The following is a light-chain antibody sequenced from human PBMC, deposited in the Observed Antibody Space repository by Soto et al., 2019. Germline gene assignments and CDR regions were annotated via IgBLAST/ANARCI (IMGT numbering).Light chain of an antibody. J-gene: IGKJ4*01. CDR1: QSVLFSSNNQNY. V-gene: IGKV4-1*01. Sequence: DLVMTQSPDSLAVSLGERATIHCRSSQSVLFSSNNQNYLAWYQQKPGQPPKLLIYWASTRESGVPDRFSGSGSGTDFTLTISSLQAEDVAVYYCQQYYSTPLTFGGGTKVEI. CDR2: WAS. CDR3: QQYYSTPLT.